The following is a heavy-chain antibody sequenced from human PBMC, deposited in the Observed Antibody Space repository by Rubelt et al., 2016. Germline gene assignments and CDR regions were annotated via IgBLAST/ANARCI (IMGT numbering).Heavy chain of an antibody. CDR3: VRIFDH. V-gene: IGHV4-34*02. CDR2: ITHSGTT. Sequence: QVQLRQWGAGLLKPSETLSLTCDVYGGSLTDFYWNWIRQTPGKGLEWIGDITHSGTTNYNPSLKSRVTISVDRSKKQFSLRLNSVTAADTAVYYCVRIFDHWGQGTLVTVSS. J-gene: IGHJ4*02. CDR1: GGSLTDFY.